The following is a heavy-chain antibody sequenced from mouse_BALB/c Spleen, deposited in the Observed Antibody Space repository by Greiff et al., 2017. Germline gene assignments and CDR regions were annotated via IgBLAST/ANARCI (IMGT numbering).Heavy chain of an antibody. Sequence: QVQLKESGPQLVRPGASVKISCKASGYSFTSYWMHWVKQRPGQGLEWIGMIDPSDSETRLNQKFKDKATLTVDKSSSTAYMQLSSPTSEDSAVYYCARGYSPYAMDYWGQGTTLTVSS. CDR1: GYSFTSYW. D-gene: IGHD6-5*01. V-gene: IGHV1S126*01. J-gene: IGHJ2*01. CDR3: ARGYSPYAMDY. CDR2: IDPSDSET.